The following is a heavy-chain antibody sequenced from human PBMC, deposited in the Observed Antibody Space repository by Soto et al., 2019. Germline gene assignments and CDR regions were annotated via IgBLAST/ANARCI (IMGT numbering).Heavy chain of an antibody. CDR1: GFSLTTSGVG. D-gene: IGHD5-12*01. J-gene: IGHJ3*01. Sequence: QITLKESGPTLVKPTQTLTLTCTFSGFSLTTSGVGVGWIRQPPGKALEWVALIYGDGDKRYSPSLKSRLTITKETATNQVVLTMRNMDPVDTATYYCARNRFGGYVGVCDVWGKGTVVTVSS. V-gene: IGHV2-5*02. CDR2: IYGDGDK. CDR3: ARNRFGGYVGVCDV.